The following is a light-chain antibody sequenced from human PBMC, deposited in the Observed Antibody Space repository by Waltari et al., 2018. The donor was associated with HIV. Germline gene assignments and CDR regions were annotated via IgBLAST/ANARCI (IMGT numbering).Light chain of an antibody. V-gene: IGLV2-11*01. CDR3: CSYAGSYSYV. J-gene: IGLJ1*01. Sequence: QSALTQPRSVSGSPGQSVTISCTGSSSDVGGYKYVSWYEQHPGKAPKLMIYAVSKRPSGFPDRFSGSKSGNTASLTISGLQAEDEADYYCCSYAGSYSYVFGTGTKVTV. CDR1: SSDVGGYKY. CDR2: AVS.